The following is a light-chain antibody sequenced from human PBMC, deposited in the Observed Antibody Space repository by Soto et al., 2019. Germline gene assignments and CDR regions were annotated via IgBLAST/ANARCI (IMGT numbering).Light chain of an antibody. CDR3: QQYDNLPLT. J-gene: IGKJ4*01. Sequence: DIQMTQSPSSLSASVGDRVIITCQASQDISNYLNWYQQKPGKAPKLLIYDASNLETGVPSRISGSGSGTEFTFTISSLQPEDIATYYCQQYDNLPLTFGGRTKVEIK. CDR1: QDISNY. V-gene: IGKV1-33*01. CDR2: DAS.